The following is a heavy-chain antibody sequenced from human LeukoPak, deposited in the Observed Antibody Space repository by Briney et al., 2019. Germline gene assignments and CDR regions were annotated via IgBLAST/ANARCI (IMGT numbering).Heavy chain of an antibody. Sequence: ASVKVSCKASGYTFTSYGISWVRQAPGQGLEWMGWISAYNGNTNYAQKLQGRVTMTTDTSTSTAYMELRSPRSDDTAVYYCAREKVAEWLFYYMDVWGKGTTVTVSS. CDR2: ISAYNGNT. CDR3: AREKVAEWLFYYMDV. V-gene: IGHV1-18*01. CDR1: GYTFTSYG. D-gene: IGHD3-3*01. J-gene: IGHJ6*03.